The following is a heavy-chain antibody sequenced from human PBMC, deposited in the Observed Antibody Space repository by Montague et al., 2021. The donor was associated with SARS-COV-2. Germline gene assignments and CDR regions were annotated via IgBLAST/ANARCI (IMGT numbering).Heavy chain of an antibody. D-gene: IGHD2-15*01. J-gene: IGHJ4*02. V-gene: IGHV4-59*01. Sequence: SETLSLTCTVSGGSISSYYWSWIRQPPGKGLEWIGYIYYSGSSNYNPSLKSRVTISIDTSKNQFSLNLNSMTAADAAVYYCAGPGGYCSGGSCYYVYWGQGTLVTVSS. CDR1: GGSISSYY. CDR2: IYYSGSS. CDR3: AGPGGYCSGGSCYYVY.